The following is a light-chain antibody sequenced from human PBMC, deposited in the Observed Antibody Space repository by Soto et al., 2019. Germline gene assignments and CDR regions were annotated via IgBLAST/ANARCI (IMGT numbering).Light chain of an antibody. CDR1: PSVSSSY. CDR3: QQRSNWPPA. V-gene: IGKV3D-20*02. CDR2: GAS. J-gene: IGKJ5*01. Sequence: PGGRVTLSSRASPSVSSSYLTWYQQKPGQAPRLLIYGASTRATSIPARFSGSGSGTDFTLTISSLPPEDFAVYYCQQRSNWPPAFGKGTQMEIK.